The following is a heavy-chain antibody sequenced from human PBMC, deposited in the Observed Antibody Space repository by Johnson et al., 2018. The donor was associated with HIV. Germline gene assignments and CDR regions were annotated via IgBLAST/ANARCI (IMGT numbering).Heavy chain of an antibody. CDR2: ISSGGSGM. D-gene: IGHD1-7*01. CDR1: GFTFSDSY. J-gene: IGHJ3*02. Sequence: VQLVESGGGLVQPGGSLRLSCAASGFTFSDSYMNWIRQAPGKGLEWIAYISSGGSGMNYADSVKGRFTVSRDNAKKSLYLQMDSLRVDDTAVYYCSTDAFARAGTAGAFDIWGQGTMVTVSS. V-gene: IGHV3-11*01. CDR3: STDAFARAGTAGAFDI.